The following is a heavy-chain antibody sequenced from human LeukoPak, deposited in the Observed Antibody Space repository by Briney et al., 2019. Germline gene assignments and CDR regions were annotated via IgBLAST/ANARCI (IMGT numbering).Heavy chain of an antibody. CDR2: ISSNGGST. CDR3: ASGSGSLPDY. V-gene: IGHV3-64*01. J-gene: IGHJ4*02. CDR1: GFTFSSYA. Sequence: VGSLRLSCAASGFTFSSYAMHWVRQAPGKGLEYVSAISSNGGSTYYANSVKGRFTISRDNSKNTLYLQMGSLRAEDMAVYYCASGSGSLPDYWGQGTLVTVSS. D-gene: IGHD1-26*01.